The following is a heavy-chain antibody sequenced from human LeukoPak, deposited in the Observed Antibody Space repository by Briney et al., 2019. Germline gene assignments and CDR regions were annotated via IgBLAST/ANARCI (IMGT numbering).Heavy chain of an antibody. Sequence: SETLSLTCTVSGASISSYCWSWIRQPPGKGLEWIGYIYDSGGTKYNPSLKSRVTMSVDTSKNQFSLKLTSVTAADTAVYYCARGPSPNSWADYWGQGTLVTVSS. D-gene: IGHD6-13*01. V-gene: IGHV4-59*01. J-gene: IGHJ4*02. CDR2: IYDSGGT. CDR3: ARGPSPNSWADY. CDR1: GASISSYC.